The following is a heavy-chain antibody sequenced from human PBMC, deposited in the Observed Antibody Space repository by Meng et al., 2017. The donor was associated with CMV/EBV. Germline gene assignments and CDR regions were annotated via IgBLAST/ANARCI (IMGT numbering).Heavy chain of an antibody. Sequence: GESLKISCAASGFTFSSYWMSWVRQAPGKWLEWVANIKQDGSEKYYVDSVKGRFTISRDNAKNSLYLQMNSLRAEDTAVYYCARLGELLWFGEPLLGMDVWGQGTTVTVSS. J-gene: IGHJ6*02. V-gene: IGHV3-7*01. CDR3: ARLGELLWFGEPLLGMDV. CDR2: IKQDGSEK. CDR1: GFTFSSYW. D-gene: IGHD3-10*01.